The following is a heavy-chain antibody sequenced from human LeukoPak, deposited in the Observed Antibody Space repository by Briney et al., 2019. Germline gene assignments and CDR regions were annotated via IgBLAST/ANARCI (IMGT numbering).Heavy chain of an antibody. CDR3: AKYLSRAFDS. CDR1: GFTFRSYW. CDR2: INQEASRT. D-gene: IGHD2/OR15-2a*01. J-gene: IGHJ4*02. V-gene: IGHV3-7*01. Sequence: QPGGSLRLSCAASGFTFRSYWMSWVRQAPGKGLEWWGHINQEASRTDHADSVKGRFTISRDNSRNLLYLHMSSLRAEDTAVYYCAKYLSRAFDSWGQGILVSVSS.